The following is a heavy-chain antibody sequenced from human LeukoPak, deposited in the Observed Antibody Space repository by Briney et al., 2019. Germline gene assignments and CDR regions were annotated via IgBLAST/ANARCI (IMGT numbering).Heavy chain of an antibody. Sequence: PSETLSLTCTVSGGSISSYYWFWIRQPPGKGLEYIGYIYYSGSTNYNASLKSRVTISVDTSKNQFSLKLSSVTAADTAVYYCTREPGEDCTNGVCYRPASYSYYYYMDVWGKGTTVTVSS. D-gene: IGHD2-8*01. CDR1: GGSISSYY. J-gene: IGHJ6*03. CDR2: IYYSGST. V-gene: IGHV4-59*12. CDR3: TREPGEDCTNGVCYRPASYSYYYYMDV.